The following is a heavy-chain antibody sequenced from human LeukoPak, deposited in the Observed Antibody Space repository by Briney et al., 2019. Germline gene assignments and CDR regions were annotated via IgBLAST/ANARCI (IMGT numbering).Heavy chain of an antibody. Sequence: SETLSLTCTVSGGSISSYYWSWIRQPPGKGLEWIGYIYYGGSTNYNPSLKSRVTISVDTSKNQFSLKLSSVTAADTAVYYCARGGAHYIVGATTIADYWGQGTLVTVSS. V-gene: IGHV4-59*01. D-gene: IGHD1-26*01. J-gene: IGHJ4*02. CDR2: IYYGGST. CDR1: GGSISSYY. CDR3: ARGGAHYIVGATTIADY.